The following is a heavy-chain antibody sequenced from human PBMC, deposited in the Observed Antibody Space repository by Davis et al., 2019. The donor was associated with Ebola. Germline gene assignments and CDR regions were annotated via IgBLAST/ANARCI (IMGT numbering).Heavy chain of an antibody. Sequence: MPSETLSLTCAVSGGSISSSNWWSWVRQTPGKGLEWIGEIYHSGSTNYNPSLKSRVTMSVDKSKNQISLKLSSVTAADTAVYYCARDYYDSSGYLWYFDLWGRGTLVTVSS. V-gene: IGHV4-4*02. D-gene: IGHD3-22*01. CDR2: IYHSGST. J-gene: IGHJ2*01. CDR1: GGSISSSNW. CDR3: ARDYYDSSGYLWYFDL.